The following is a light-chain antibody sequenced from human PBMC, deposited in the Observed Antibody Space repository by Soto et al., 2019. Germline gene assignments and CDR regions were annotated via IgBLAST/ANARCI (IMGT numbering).Light chain of an antibody. CDR2: GAS. CDR3: QQYGSSPP. V-gene: IGKV3-20*01. Sequence: EIVLTQSPGTLSLSPGERATLSCRASQSVSSGYLAWYQQKPGQASRLLIYGASSRATGIPDRFSGSGSGTDFTLTISRLEPEDFAVCYCQQYGSSPPFGGGTKVEIK. J-gene: IGKJ4*01. CDR1: QSVSSGY.